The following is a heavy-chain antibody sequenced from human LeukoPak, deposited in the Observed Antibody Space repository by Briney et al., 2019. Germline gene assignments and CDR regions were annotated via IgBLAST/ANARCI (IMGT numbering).Heavy chain of an antibody. CDR3: ARDLAQYYYYYYYMDV. CDR2: INWNGGTT. D-gene: IGHD3-3*02. J-gene: IGHJ6*03. Sequence: GGSLRLSCAASGFIFDDHGMNWVRQAPGKGLEWVSGINWNGGTTGCADSVKGRFTISRDNAKNSLYLQMSSLRAEDTALYYCARDLAQYYYYYYYMDVWGKGTTVTVSS. V-gene: IGHV3-20*04. CDR1: GFIFDDHG.